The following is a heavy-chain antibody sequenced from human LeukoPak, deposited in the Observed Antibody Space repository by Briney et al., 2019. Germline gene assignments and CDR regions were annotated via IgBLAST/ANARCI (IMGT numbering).Heavy chain of an antibody. CDR2: TYYRSKWYN. CDR1: GDSVSSNSAA. J-gene: IGHJ6*02. Sequence: SQTLSLTCAISGDSVSSNSAAWNWIRQSPSRGLEWLGRTYYRSKWYNDYAVSVKSRITINPDTSKNQFSLQLNSVTPEDTAVYYCAVGSGTAPPYYYGMDVWGQGTTVTVSS. D-gene: IGHD3-10*01. CDR3: AVGSGTAPPYYYGMDV. V-gene: IGHV6-1*01.